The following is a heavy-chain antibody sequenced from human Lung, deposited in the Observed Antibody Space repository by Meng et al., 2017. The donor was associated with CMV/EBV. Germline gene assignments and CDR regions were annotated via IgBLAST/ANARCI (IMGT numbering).Heavy chain of an antibody. Sequence: QVQLQESGPGLVKPSETLSVTCTVSGGYIHNYYWGWIRQPPGKGLEWIGQIYSNGNTNYNPSLGSRVTISVDTSKSQFSLHLRSVTTGDTAVYFCARAGHFFDYGDFWGPGILVTVSS. V-gene: IGHV4-59*01. J-gene: IGHJ4*02. D-gene: IGHD3-16*01. CDR1: GGYIHNYY. CDR2: IYSNGNT. CDR3: ARAGHFFDYGDF.